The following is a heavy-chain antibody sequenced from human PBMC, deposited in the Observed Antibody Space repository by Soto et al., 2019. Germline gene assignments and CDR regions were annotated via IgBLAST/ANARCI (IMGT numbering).Heavy chain of an antibody. CDR3: ARFSDTASFDY. V-gene: IGHV4-59*01. J-gene: IGHJ4*02. D-gene: IGHD5-18*01. Sequence: QVQLQESGSGLVKPSETLSLTCTVSGGSISSYYWSWIRQPPGKGLEWIGYIYYSGSTNYNPSLKSRVTISVDTSKNQFSLKLSSVTAADTAVYYCARFSDTASFDYWGQGTLVTVSS. CDR1: GGSISSYY. CDR2: IYYSGST.